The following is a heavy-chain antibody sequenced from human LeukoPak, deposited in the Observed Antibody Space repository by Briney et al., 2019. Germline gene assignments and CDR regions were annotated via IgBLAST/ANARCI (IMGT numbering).Heavy chain of an antibody. D-gene: IGHD6-13*01. CDR1: EFPLGTYW. V-gene: IGHV3-7*01. CDR3: ARSLSQRLVSPYNWFDA. J-gene: IGHJ5*02. Sequence: PGGSLRLSCVVSEFPLGTYWMSWVRLAPGKGLEWVANINQDGSQKNYVDSVKGRFTISRDNAKNSLYLQMNSLRAEDTAVYYCARSLSQRLVSPYNWFDAWGQGTLLTVSS. CDR2: INQDGSQK.